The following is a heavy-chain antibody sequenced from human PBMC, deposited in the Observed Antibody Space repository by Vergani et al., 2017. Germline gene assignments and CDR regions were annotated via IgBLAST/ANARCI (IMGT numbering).Heavy chain of an antibody. J-gene: IGHJ4*02. CDR3: ARLMPAFDY. Sequence: QITLKESGPTLVKPTQTLTLTCTFSGFSLSTSGVGVGWIRQPPGKALEWLALLYWDDDKRYSPSLKSRLTITRDTSKNQVVLKMTNVDPVDTGTYYCARLMPAFDYWSQGTLVTVSS. CDR1: GFSLSTSGVG. V-gene: IGHV2-5*02. CDR2: LYWDDDK. D-gene: IGHD2-8*01.